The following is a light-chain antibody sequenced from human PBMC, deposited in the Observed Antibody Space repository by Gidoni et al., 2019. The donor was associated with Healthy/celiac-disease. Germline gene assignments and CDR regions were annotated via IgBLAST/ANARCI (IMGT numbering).Light chain of an antibody. CDR2: DVS. CDR1: SSDVGGYNY. V-gene: IGLV2-11*01. J-gene: IGLJ2*01. CDR3: CSYAGSNVV. Sequence: QSALTPPRSVSGSPGQSVTISCNGTSSDVGGYNYVSLYQQHPGKAPKLMIYDVSKRPSGVPDRFSGSKSGNTASLTISGLQAEDEADYYCCSYAGSNVVFGGGTKLTVL.